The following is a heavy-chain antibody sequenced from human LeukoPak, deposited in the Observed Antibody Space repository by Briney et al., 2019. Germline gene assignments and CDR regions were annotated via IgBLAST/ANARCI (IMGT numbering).Heavy chain of an antibody. V-gene: IGHV3-23*01. CDR1: GLTFSTYW. J-gene: IGHJ5*02. Sequence: PGGSLRLSCTASGLTFSTYWMTWVRQVPGMGLEWVSTISGGGGSTYYADSVKGRFTISRDSSQKALYLQMNSLSADDTAIYYCAKNKNAGRSASDHWGQGILVTVSS. CDR2: ISGGGGST. CDR3: AKNKNAGRSASDH. D-gene: IGHD6-13*01.